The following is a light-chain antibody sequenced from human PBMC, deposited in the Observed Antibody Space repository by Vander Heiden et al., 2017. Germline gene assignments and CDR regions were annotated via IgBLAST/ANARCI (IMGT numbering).Light chain of an antibody. J-gene: IGKJ1*01. Sequence: IQMTQSPSSLSASVGDRVTITCRTSQGIANFLAWYQQKPGRAPKLLVYGGYRLQLGVPSRFSGSETGTEFTLTISSLQPEDVAIYYCLKYDSAPRTFGQGTRVELK. CDR1: QGIANF. CDR2: GGY. CDR3: LKYDSAPRT. V-gene: IGKV1-27*01.